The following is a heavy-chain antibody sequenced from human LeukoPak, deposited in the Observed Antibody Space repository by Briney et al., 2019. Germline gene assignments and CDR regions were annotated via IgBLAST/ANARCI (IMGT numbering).Heavy chain of an antibody. J-gene: IGHJ5*02. CDR2: IYHSGST. CDR1: GGSISSGGYS. CDR3: ARDDPMVTTGLDP. V-gene: IGHV4-30-2*01. D-gene: IGHD4-17*01. Sequence: SETLSLTCAVSGGSISSGGYSWSWIRQPPGKGLEWIGYIYHSGSTYYNPSLKSRVTISVDRSKNQFSLKLSSVTAADTAVYYCARDDPMVTTGLDPWGQGTLVTVSS.